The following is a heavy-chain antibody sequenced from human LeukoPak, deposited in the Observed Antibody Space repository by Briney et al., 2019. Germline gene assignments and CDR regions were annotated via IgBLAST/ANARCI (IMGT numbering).Heavy chain of an antibody. V-gene: IGHV5-51*01. CDR1: GYSFTTYW. CDR2: IYPGDSHT. D-gene: IGHD6-13*01. CDR3: ARLLGSSSSSWAPFDY. J-gene: IGHJ4*02. Sequence: GESLKISCKGSGYSFTTYWIGWVRQIPGKGLEWMGIIYPGDSHTMYSPSFRGQVTMSADKSISTAYLQWSSLKASDTAMYYCARLLGSSSSSWAPFDYWGQGTPVTVSS.